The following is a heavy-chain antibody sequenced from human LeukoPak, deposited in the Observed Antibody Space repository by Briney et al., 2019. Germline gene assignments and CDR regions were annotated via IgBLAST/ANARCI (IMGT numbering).Heavy chain of an antibody. D-gene: IGHD6-13*01. CDR3: ARVPSNGAAARIGY. J-gene: IGHJ4*02. CDR2: IYYSGST. V-gene: IGHV4-59*01. Sequence: SETLSLTCTVSGGSISSYYWSWIRQPPGKGLEWIGYIYYSGSTNYNPSLKSRVTISVDTSKNQFSLKLSSVTAADTAVYYCARVPSNGAAARIGYWGQGTLVTVSS. CDR1: GGSISSYY.